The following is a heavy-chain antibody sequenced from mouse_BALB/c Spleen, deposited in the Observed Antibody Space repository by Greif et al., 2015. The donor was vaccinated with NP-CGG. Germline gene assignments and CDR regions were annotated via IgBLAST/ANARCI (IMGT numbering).Heavy chain of an antibody. Sequence: VQLQQSGAELVKPGASVKLSCKASGYTFTSYWMHWVKQRPGQGLEWIGEINPSNGRTNYNEKFKSKATLTVDKSSSTASMLLSSLTSEDSAVYYCARSDGYSWYFDVWGAGTTVTVSS. D-gene: IGHD2-3*01. CDR3: ARSDGYSWYFDV. CDR2: INPSNGRT. V-gene: IGHV1S81*02. CDR1: GYTFTSYW. J-gene: IGHJ1*01.